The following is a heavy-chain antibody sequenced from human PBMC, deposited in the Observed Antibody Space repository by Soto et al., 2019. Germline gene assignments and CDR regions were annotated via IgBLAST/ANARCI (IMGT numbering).Heavy chain of an antibody. Sequence: QVQLVQSGAEVKKPGASGKVSCKASGYTFTSYGNSWVRQAPGQGLEWMGWISAYNGNTNYAQKLKGRVTITADTSTSTAYMELRSLSSDDTAVYYCARDSTLGYSYGYGYWGQGTLVTVSS. J-gene: IGHJ4*02. CDR3: ARDSTLGYSYGYGY. V-gene: IGHV1-18*01. CDR1: GYTFTSYG. CDR2: ISAYNGNT. D-gene: IGHD5-18*01.